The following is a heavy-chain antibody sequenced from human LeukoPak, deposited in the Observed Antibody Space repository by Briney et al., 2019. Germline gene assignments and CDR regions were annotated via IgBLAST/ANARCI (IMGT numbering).Heavy chain of an antibody. CDR1: GGSISSGSYY. CDR2: IHFIGDT. CDR3: AREQWFRWEF. J-gene: IGHJ4*02. Sequence: SETLSLTCTVSGGSISSGSYYWSWIRQPPGKGLEWIGYIHFIGDTYYNPSLKSRVTISVDTSKNQFSLKLSTVTAADTAVYYCAREQWFRWEFWGQGVLVTVSS. D-gene: IGHD3-10*01. V-gene: IGHV4-30-4*01.